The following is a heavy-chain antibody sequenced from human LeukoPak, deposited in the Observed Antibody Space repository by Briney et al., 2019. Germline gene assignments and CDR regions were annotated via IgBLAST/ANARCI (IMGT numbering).Heavy chain of an antibody. CDR2: IIPIFGTA. Sequence: ASVKVSCKASGGTFSSYAIGWVRQAPGQGLEWMGGIIPIFGTANYAQKFQGRVTITADESTSTAYMELSSLRSEDTAVYYCARGRPGYFDYWGQGTLVTVSS. CDR3: ARGRPGYFDY. J-gene: IGHJ4*02. CDR1: GGTFSSYA. V-gene: IGHV1-69*13.